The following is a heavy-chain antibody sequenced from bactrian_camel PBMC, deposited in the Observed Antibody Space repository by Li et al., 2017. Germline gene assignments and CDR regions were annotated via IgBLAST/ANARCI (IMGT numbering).Heavy chain of an antibody. D-gene: IGHD1*01. V-gene: IGHV3S40*01. CDR2: IRRRSGNT. J-gene: IGHJ4*01. CDR3: AATSYSLTCPVRGYEY. CDR1: GYTYSSYC. Sequence: VQLVESGGGSVQAGGSLRLSCAASGYTYSSYCMGWFRQAPGKERERIATIRRRSGNTDYADSVKGRFTISQDNAKNTVYLQMNGLKPEDTGMYYCAATSYSLTCPVRGYEYWGQGTQVTVS.